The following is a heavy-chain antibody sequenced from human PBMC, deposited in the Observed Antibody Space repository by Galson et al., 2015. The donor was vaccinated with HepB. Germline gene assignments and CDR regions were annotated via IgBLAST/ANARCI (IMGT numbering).Heavy chain of an antibody. CDR2: ISTTGTDI. V-gene: IGHV3-48*01. CDR3: ARVVLSGSYWYFDF. CDR1: GFTFSSFT. J-gene: IGHJ4*02. Sequence: LRLSCAASGFTFSSFTMNWVRQAPGKRLEWVSYISTTGTDIFYVDSVKGRFAVSRDNAKNSLYLQMNSLRAEDTAIYYCARVVLSGSYWYFDFWGQGTLVTVFS. D-gene: IGHD1-26*01.